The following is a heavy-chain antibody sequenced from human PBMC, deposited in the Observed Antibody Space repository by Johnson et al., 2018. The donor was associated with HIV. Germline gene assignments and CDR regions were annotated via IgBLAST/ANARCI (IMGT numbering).Heavy chain of an antibody. CDR1: GFAFSSYA. Sequence: VQLVESGGGVVQPGRSLTLSCAASGFAFSSYALHWVRQAPGKGLEWVAVISYDGKDKYYADSVKGRFTSSRDNSKNTLYLQMNSLRAEDTAVYYCATFDAFDIWGQGTMVTVSS. V-gene: IGHV3-30*04. CDR3: ATFDAFDI. CDR2: ISYDGKDK. J-gene: IGHJ3*02.